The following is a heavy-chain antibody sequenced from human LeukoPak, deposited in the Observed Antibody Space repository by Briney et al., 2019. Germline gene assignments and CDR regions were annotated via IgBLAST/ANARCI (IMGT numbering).Heavy chain of an antibody. Sequence: SETLSLTCTVSGGSISSYYWSWIRQPPGKGLEWIGYIYYSGSTSYNPSLKSRVTISVDTSKKQFSLKLSSVTAADTAVYYCARVAIGYYYYMDVWGKGTTVTVSS. J-gene: IGHJ6*03. CDR3: ARVAIGYYYYMDV. CDR2: IYYSGST. V-gene: IGHV4-59*01. CDR1: GGSISSYY.